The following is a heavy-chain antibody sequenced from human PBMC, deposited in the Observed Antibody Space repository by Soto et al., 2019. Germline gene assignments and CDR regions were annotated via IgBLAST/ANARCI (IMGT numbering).Heavy chain of an antibody. CDR1: GGTFSSYT. CDR2: IIPILGIA. J-gene: IGHJ4*02. D-gene: IGHD6-13*01. Sequence: SVKVSCKASGGTFSSYTISWVRQAPGQGLEWMGRIIPILGIANYAQKFQGRVTITADKSTSTAYMELSSLRSEDTAVYYCAREYSSPRPYPEHDFDYWGQGTLVTVSS. V-gene: IGHV1-69*04. CDR3: AREYSSPRPYPEHDFDY.